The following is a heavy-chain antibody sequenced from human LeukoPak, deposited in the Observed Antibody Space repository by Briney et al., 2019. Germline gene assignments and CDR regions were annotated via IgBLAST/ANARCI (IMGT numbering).Heavy chain of an antibody. V-gene: IGHV4-30-4*01. CDR3: ARGPHYYGSGSPLDY. D-gene: IGHD3-10*01. Sequence: PSETLSLTCTVSGGSISSSSYYWSWIRQPPGKGLEWIGYIYYSGSTYYNPSLKSRVTISVDTSKNQFSLKLSSVTAADTAVYYCARGPHYYGSGSPLDYWGQGTLVTVSS. CDR2: IYYSGST. CDR1: GGSISSSSYY. J-gene: IGHJ4*02.